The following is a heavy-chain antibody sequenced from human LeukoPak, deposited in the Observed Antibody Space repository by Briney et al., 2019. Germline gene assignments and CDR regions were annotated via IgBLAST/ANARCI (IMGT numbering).Heavy chain of an antibody. D-gene: IGHD6-13*01. CDR3: ARDQLVDAFDI. J-gene: IGHJ3*02. V-gene: IGHV3-53*01. CDR1: GFTVSSNY. CDR2: IYSGGST. Sequence: GGSLRLSCAASGFTVSSNYMSWVRQAPGKGLEWVSVIYSGGSTYYADSVKGRFTISRDNSKNTLYLQMNSLRAEDTAVYYCARDQLVDAFDIWGQGTMVTVPS.